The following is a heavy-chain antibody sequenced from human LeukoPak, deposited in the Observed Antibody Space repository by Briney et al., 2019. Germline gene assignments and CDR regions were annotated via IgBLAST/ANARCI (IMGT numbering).Heavy chain of an antibody. D-gene: IGHD6-6*01. CDR2: ISGDGGST. CDR3: AEDISVEYSSSFGAVKYYYYMDV. Sequence: GGSLRLSCAASGFTFDDYAMHWVRQAPGKGLEWVSLISGDGGSTYYADSVKGRFTISRDNSKNSLYLQMNSLRTEDTALYYCAEDISVEYSSSFGAVKYYYYMDVWGKGTTVTVSS. J-gene: IGHJ6*03. CDR1: GFTFDDYA. V-gene: IGHV3-43*02.